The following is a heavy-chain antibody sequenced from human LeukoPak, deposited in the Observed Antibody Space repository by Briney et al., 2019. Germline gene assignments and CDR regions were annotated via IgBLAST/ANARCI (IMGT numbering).Heavy chain of an antibody. Sequence: ASVKVSCKASGYTFTGYYMHWVRQAPGQGLEWMGWINPNSGGTNYAQKFQGRVTMTRDTSISTAYMELSRLRSDDTAVYYCARETVRTPGYMDVWGKGTTVTVSS. J-gene: IGHJ6*03. CDR3: ARETVRTPGYMDV. CDR2: INPNSGGT. D-gene: IGHD1-14*01. V-gene: IGHV1-2*02. CDR1: GYTFTGYY.